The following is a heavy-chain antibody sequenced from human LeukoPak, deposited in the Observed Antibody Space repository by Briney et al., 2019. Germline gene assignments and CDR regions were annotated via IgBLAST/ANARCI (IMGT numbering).Heavy chain of an antibody. D-gene: IGHD3-10*01. CDR1: GGSISSYY. CDR2: IYYSGST. J-gene: IGHJ4*02. CDR3: ARTGDYYGSGSYWDFDY. V-gene: IGHV4-59*01. Sequence: PSETLSLTCTVSGGSISSYYWSWIRQPPGKGLEWIGYIYYSGSTNYNPSLKSRVTISVDTSKNQFSLKLSSVTAADTAVYYCARTGDYYGSGSYWDFDYWGQGTLVTVSS.